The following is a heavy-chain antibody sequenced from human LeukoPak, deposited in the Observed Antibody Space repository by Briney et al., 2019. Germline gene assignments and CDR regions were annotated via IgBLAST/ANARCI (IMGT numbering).Heavy chain of an antibody. CDR3: ARQDVTAIDY. D-gene: IGHD5-18*01. CDR2: IYYSGST. J-gene: IGHJ4*02. CDR1: VGSISSSSYY. V-gene: IGHV4-39*01. Sequence: SETLSLTCTVSVGSISSSSYYWGWIRQPPGKGLEWIGSIYYSGSTYYNPSLKSRVTISVDTSKNQFSLKLSSVTAADTAVYYCARQDVTAIDYWGRGTLVTVSS.